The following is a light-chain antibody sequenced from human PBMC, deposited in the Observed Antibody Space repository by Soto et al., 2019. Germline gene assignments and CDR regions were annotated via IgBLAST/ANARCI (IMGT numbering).Light chain of an antibody. V-gene: IGKV1-39*01. J-gene: IGKJ2*01. Sequence: DLQMTQSPSSLSASVGDRVTITCRASQSISSYLNWYQQKPGKAPKLLIYAASSLQSGVPSRFSGSGSGTDSTLTISSLQPEDFATYYCQQSYSTPYTFGQGTKLEIK. CDR2: AAS. CDR3: QQSYSTPYT. CDR1: QSISSY.